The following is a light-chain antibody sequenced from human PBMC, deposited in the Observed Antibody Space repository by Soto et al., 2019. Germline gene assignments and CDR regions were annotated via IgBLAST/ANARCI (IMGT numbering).Light chain of an antibody. J-gene: IGLJ1*01. CDR1: SSDIGGYNY. Sequence: QSALTQPASVSGSPGQSITISCTGTSSDIGGYNYVSWYQQHPGKAPKVMIHEVNNRPSGVSDRFSGSKSGNTASLTISGLQAEEEADYYCSSYTPSSSYVFGTGTKVTVL. CDR2: EVN. V-gene: IGLV2-14*01. CDR3: SSYTPSSSYV.